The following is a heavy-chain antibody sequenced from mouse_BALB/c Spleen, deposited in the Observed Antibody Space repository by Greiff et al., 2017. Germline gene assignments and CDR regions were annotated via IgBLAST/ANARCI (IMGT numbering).Heavy chain of an antibody. V-gene: IGHV1-66*01. CDR1: GYTFTSYY. CDR2: IYPANGNT. Sequence: QVQLQQSGPELVKPGASVRISCKASGYTFTSYYIHWVKQRPGQGLEWIGWIYPANGNTKYDPKFQGKATITADTSSNTAYLQLSSLTSEDTAVYYCALIYYGNYGAYWGQGTLVTVSA. J-gene: IGHJ3*01. D-gene: IGHD2-1*01. CDR3: ALIYYGNYGAY.